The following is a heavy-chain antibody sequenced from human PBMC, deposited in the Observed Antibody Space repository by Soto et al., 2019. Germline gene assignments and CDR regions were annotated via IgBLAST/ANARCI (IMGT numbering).Heavy chain of an antibody. J-gene: IGHJ6*02. V-gene: IGHV3-74*03. CDR3: ASDHVAQLSYYYYGMDV. CDR2: INSDGRNT. Sequence: GGSLTHSCAASVFSFSSSWMHWVRQVSGKWPVWVARINSDGRNTQYTDSVKGRFTISRDNAKNTLYLQMNSLRAEDTAVYYCASDHVAQLSYYYYGMDVWGQGT. D-gene: IGHD5-18*01. CDR1: VFSFSSSW.